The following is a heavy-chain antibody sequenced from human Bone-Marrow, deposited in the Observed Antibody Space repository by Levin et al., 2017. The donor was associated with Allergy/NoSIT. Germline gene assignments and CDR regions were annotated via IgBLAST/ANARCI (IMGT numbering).Heavy chain of an antibody. V-gene: IGHV4-59*08. CDR3: ARHVWGNNDAFDI. CDR1: GVSIRSYH. CDR2: MYYSGST. J-gene: IGHJ3*02. Sequence: SETLSLNCTVSGVSIRSYHWSWIRQSPGKGLEWIGYMYYSGSTNYNPSLKSRVSISVDTSKNQFSLKLNSVTAADTAVYYCARHVWGNNDAFDIWGQGTMVTVYS. D-gene: IGHD3-16*01.